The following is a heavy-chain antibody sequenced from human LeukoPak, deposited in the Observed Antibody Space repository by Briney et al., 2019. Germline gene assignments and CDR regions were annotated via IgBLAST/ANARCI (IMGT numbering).Heavy chain of an antibody. CDR2: IYYSGST. V-gene: IGHV4-61*08. D-gene: IGHD3-9*01. CDR1: GGSISSGGYY. CDR3: ARASAVRRYFDEGENAFDI. J-gene: IGHJ3*02. Sequence: PSETLSLTCTVSGGSISSGGYYWSWIRQHPGKGLEWIGYIYYSGSTYYNPSLKSRVTISVDTSKNQFSLKLSSVTAADTAVYYCARASAVRRYFDEGENAFDIWGQGTMVTVSS.